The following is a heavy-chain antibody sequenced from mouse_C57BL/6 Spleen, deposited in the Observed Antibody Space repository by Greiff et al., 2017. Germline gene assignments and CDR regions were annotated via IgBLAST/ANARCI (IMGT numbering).Heavy chain of an antibody. Sequence: QVQLQQPGAELVMPGASVKLSCKASGYTFTSYWMHWVKQRPGQGLEWIGEIDPSDSYTNYNQKFKGKSTLTVDKSSSTAYMQLSSLTSEDSAVYYCARQLRPTDYAMDYWGQGTSVTVSS. V-gene: IGHV1-69*01. CDR1: GYTFTSYW. CDR3: ARQLRPTDYAMDY. J-gene: IGHJ4*01. D-gene: IGHD3-2*02. CDR2: IDPSDSYT.